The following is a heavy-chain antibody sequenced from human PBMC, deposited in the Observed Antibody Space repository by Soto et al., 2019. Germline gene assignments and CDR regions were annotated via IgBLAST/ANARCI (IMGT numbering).Heavy chain of an antibody. CDR3: ARVTRGSYGRLDFDY. D-gene: IGHD5-18*01. Sequence: GGSLILSCAASGFTFSSYGMHWVRQAPGKGLEWVAVISYDGSNKYYADSVKGRFTISRDNSKNTLYLQMNSLRAEDTAVYYCARVTRGSYGRLDFDYWGQGTLVTGSS. CDR2: ISYDGSNK. CDR1: GFTFSSYG. J-gene: IGHJ4*02. V-gene: IGHV3-30*03.